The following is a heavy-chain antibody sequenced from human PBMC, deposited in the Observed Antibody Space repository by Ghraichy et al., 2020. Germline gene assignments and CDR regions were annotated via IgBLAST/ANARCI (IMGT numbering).Heavy chain of an antibody. D-gene: IGHD5-18*01. CDR1: GGSISSSSYY. V-gene: IGHV4-39*01. CDR2: IYYSGST. Sequence: SETLSLTCTVSGGSISSSSYYWGWIRQPPGKGLEWIGSIYYSGSTYYNPSLKSRVTISVDTSKNQFSLKLSSVTAADTAVYYCARQFVVDTAMVSYNWFDPWGQGTLVTVSS. J-gene: IGHJ5*02. CDR3: ARQFVVDTAMVSYNWFDP.